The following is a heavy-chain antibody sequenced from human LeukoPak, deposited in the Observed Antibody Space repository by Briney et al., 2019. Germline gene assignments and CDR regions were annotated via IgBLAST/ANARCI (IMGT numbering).Heavy chain of an antibody. Sequence: GGSLRLSCAASRFTFSNYAMSWVRQPPGKGLEWVSAITGNGDYTDYADSVKGRFTISRDNSKNTAYLQMNSLRSEDTAVYYCAKRSGINYGYFDWWGGGSVV. CDR1: RFTFSNYA. CDR2: ITGNGDYT. V-gene: IGHV3-23*01. D-gene: IGHD1-26*01. CDR3: AKRSGINYGYFDW. J-gene: IGHJ4*02.